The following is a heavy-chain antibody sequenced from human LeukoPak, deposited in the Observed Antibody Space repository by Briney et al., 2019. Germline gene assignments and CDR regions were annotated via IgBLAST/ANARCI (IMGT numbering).Heavy chain of an antibody. V-gene: IGHV1-46*01. CDR2: INPNTGST. D-gene: IGHD6-19*01. J-gene: IGHJ4*02. CDR1: GYSFTIYL. CDR3: ARGSGSDWYEASAF. Sequence: EASVKVSCKTSGYSFTIYLMHWVRQAPGQGLEWMGIINPNTGSTTYAQKFQGRVTMTRDTSTSTVYMEVSSLRSDDTAVYYCARGSGSDWYEASAFWGQGTLVTVSS.